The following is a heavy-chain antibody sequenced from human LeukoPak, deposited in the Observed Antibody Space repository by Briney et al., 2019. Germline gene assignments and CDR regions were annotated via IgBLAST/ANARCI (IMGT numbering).Heavy chain of an antibody. CDR2: ISSSSDYI. Sequence: GGSLRLSCAVSGFTFSSYTMDWVRQAPGKGLEWVSSISSSSDYIFYADSVKGRFTISRDNAQNSLYLQMNSLRAEDTALYYCAKGNSYDSSQMGVWGRGTLFTVSS. J-gene: IGHJ4*02. D-gene: IGHD3-22*01. CDR1: GFTFSSYT. CDR3: AKGNSYDSSQMGV. V-gene: IGHV3-21*04.